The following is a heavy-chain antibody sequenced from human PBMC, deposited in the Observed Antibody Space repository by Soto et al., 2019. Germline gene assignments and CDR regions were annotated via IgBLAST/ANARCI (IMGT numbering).Heavy chain of an antibody. CDR1: GFTFSSYG. Sequence: QVQLVESGGGVVQPGRSLRLSCAASGFTFSSYGMHWVRQAPGKGLEWVAVISYDGSNKYYADSVKGRFTISRDNSKNTLYLQMNSMRAEDTAVYYCAKREGYFDWLVDYWGQGTLVTVSS. D-gene: IGHD3-9*01. CDR2: ISYDGSNK. J-gene: IGHJ4*02. CDR3: AKREGYFDWLVDY. V-gene: IGHV3-30*18.